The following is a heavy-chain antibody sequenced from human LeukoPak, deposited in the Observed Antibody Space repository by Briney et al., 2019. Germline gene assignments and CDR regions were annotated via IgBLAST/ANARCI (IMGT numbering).Heavy chain of an antibody. V-gene: IGHV3-74*03. J-gene: IGHJ4*02. CDR3: VRVNYGVDY. Sequence: GGSLRLSCAASGFTFSRYWMQWVCQAPGKGLVWVSHIVSDGSSTTYADSVKGRFTTSRDNAKNTLYLQMNSLRAEDTAVYYCVRVNYGVDYWGQGTLVTVSS. CDR1: GFTFSRYW. D-gene: IGHD3-10*01. CDR2: IVSDGSST.